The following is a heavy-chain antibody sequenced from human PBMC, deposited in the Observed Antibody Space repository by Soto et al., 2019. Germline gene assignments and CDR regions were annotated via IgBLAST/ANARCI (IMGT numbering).Heavy chain of an antibody. D-gene: IGHD5-12*01. CDR2: ISFDGDKK. V-gene: IGHV3-30-3*01. CDR1: GFTFKIYA. CDR3: AREAGYGYLYFNSGLDL. Sequence: GGSLRLSCAASGFTFKIYALHWVRKAPGKGLEWVAVISFDGDKKYYADSVKGRFTISRDTFKTTLYLQMNNLKIEEPALYFFAREAGYGYLYFNSGLDLWGQGTTVTVSS. J-gene: IGHJ6*02.